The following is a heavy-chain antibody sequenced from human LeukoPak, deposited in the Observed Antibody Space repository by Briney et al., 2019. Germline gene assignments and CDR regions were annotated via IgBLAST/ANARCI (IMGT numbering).Heavy chain of an antibody. CDR1: GFTFSSYA. V-gene: IGHV3-23*01. D-gene: IGHD3-22*01. J-gene: IGHJ4*02. CDR2: ISGSGGST. CDR3: AKVSEYYDSSGYYYGYYFDY. Sequence: GGSLRLSCAASGFTFSSYAMSWVRQAPGKGLEWVSAISGSGGSTYYADSVKGRFTISRDNSKNTLYLQMNSLGAEDTAVYYCAKVSEYYDSSGYYYGYYFDYWGQGTLVTVSS.